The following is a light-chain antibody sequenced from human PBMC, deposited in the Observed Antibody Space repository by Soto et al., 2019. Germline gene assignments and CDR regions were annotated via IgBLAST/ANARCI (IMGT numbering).Light chain of an antibody. CDR3: QQYGISPFT. CDR2: GAS. V-gene: IGKV3-20*01. J-gene: IGKJ3*01. Sequence: EIVLTQSPGTLSLSPGERATLSCRASQSVSSSYLAWYQQKPGQAPRLLIYGASSRATGIPDSFSGSGSGTDFTLTIIRLEPEDFTVYYCQQYGISPFTFGPGTKVYV. CDR1: QSVSSSY.